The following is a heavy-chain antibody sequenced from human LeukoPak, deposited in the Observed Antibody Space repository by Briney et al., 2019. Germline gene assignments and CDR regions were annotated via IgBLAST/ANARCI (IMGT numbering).Heavy chain of an antibody. D-gene: IGHD4-17*01. J-gene: IGHJ4*02. CDR3: AKIGGYGDYVGTQDY. Sequence: GGSLRLSCAASGFTFDDYAMHWVRQAPGKGLEWVSGISWNSGSIGYADSVKGRFTISRDNAKNSLYLQMNSLRAEDTALYYCAKIGGYGDYVGTQDYWGQGTLVTVSS. CDR1: GFTFDDYA. V-gene: IGHV3-9*01. CDR2: ISWNSGSI.